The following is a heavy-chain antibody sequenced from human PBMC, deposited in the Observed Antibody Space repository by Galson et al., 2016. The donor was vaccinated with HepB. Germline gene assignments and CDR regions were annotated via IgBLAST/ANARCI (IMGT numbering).Heavy chain of an antibody. V-gene: IGHV3-33*01. D-gene: IGHD6-19*01. CDR2: IGHDGNKE. CDR3: ARGDPWYSSGWGPDY. Sequence: SLRLSCAASGFSFRAYVMHWVRQAPGKGLEWVAGIGHDGNKEYFMESAKGRFTVSRDNSKNTLSLQMNTLGVEDTAVYYCARGDPWYSSGWGPDYWGQGKLVSVSS. CDR1: GFSFRAYV. J-gene: IGHJ4*02.